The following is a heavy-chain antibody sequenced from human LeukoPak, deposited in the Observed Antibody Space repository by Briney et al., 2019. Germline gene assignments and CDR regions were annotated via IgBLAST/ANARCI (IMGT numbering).Heavy chain of an antibody. J-gene: IGHJ6*03. CDR3: ARTTMVRGTYYMDV. D-gene: IGHD3-10*01. V-gene: IGHV4-4*07. Sequence: SETLSLTCTVSGGSISSYYWSWIRQPAGKGLEWIGRISTSGSTNYNPSLKSRVTMSVDTSKNQFSLKMRSVTAADTAVYYCARTTMVRGTYYMDVWGKGTTVTISS. CDR2: ISTSGST. CDR1: GGSISSYY.